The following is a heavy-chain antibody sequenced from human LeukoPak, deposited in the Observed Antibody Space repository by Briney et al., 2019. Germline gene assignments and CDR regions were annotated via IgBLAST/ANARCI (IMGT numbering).Heavy chain of an antibody. J-gene: IGHJ4*02. CDR1: GYTFTSYY. V-gene: IGHV1-46*01. CDR3: ARDFHCSGGSCYPPGDY. D-gene: IGHD2-15*01. Sequence: ASVKVSCKASGYTFTSYYMHWVRQAPGQGLEWMGIINPSGGSTSYAQKFQGRVTMTRDTSTSTVYMELSSLRSGDTAVYYCARDFHCSGGSCYPPGDYWGQGTLVTVSS. CDR2: INPSGGST.